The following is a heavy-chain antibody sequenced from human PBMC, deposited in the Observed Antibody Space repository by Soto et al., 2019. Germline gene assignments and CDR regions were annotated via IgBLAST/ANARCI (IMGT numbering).Heavy chain of an antibody. V-gene: IGHV1-69*12. CDR3: TKATSPYGAGYFDL. CDR1: GGTFSNYA. D-gene: IGHD3-10*01. J-gene: IGHJ2*01. Sequence: QVQLVQSGAEVKKPGSSVKVSCKASGGTFSNYAISWVRQAPGQGLEWMGGITPIFGATIYARKFQGRLTFTADESTSTAYMELSSLRTEDTAAYYCTKATSPYGAGYFDLWGRGTLVTVSS. CDR2: ITPIFGAT.